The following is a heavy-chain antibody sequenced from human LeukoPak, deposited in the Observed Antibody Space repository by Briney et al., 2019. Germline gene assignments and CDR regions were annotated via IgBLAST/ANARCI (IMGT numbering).Heavy chain of an antibody. CDR2: IYYSGST. CDR1: GGSISSYY. CDR3: VRDLPVGSDV. D-gene: IGHD2-15*01. J-gene: IGHJ6*04. V-gene: IGHV4-59*01. Sequence: PSETLSLTCTVSGGSISSYYWSWIRQPPGKGLEWIGYIYYSGSTNYNPSLKSRVTISVDTSKNQFSLKLSSVTAADTAVYYCVRDLPVGSDVWGKGTTVTVSS.